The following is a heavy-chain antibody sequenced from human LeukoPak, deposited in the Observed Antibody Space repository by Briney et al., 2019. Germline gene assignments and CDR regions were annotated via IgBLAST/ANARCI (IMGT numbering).Heavy chain of an antibody. CDR3: ARGKWELLPDY. CDR1: GFTVSSNY. CDR2: IYSGGST. Sequence: GGSLRLSCAASGFTVSSNYMSWVRQAPGKGLEWVSVIYSGGSTYYADSVKGRFTISRDNSKNTLYLQMNGLRAEDTAVYYCARGKWELLPDYWGQGTLVTVSS. J-gene: IGHJ4*02. D-gene: IGHD1-26*01. V-gene: IGHV3-53*01.